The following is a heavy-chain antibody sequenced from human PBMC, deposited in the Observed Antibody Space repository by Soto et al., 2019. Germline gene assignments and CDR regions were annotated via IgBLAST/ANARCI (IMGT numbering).Heavy chain of an antibody. CDR1: GGSISSSSYY. CDR2: IYYSGST. D-gene: IGHD3-3*01. V-gene: IGHV4-39*01. CDR3: ARHPKGLGVAYYYYYYYMDV. J-gene: IGHJ6*03. Sequence: SETLSLTCTVSGGSISSSSYYWGWIRQPPGKGLEWIGSIYYSGSTYYNPSLKSRVTISVDTSKNQFSLKLSSVTAADTAVYYCARHPKGLGVAYYYYYYYMDVWGKGTTVTVSS.